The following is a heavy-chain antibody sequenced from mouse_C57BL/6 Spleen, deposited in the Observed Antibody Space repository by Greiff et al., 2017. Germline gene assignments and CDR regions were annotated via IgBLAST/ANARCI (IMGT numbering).Heavy chain of an antibody. D-gene: IGHD2-2*01. CDR2: IHPNSGST. CDR3: ARGGGDDETGAWFAY. CDR1: GYTFTSYW. Sequence: QVQLQQPGAELVKPGASVKLSCKASGYTFTSYWMHWVKQRPGQGLEWIGMIHPNSGSTNYNEKFKSKATLTVDKSSSTAYMQLRSLTSEDSAVYYCARGGGDDETGAWFAYWGQGTLVTVSA. V-gene: IGHV1-64*01. J-gene: IGHJ3*01.